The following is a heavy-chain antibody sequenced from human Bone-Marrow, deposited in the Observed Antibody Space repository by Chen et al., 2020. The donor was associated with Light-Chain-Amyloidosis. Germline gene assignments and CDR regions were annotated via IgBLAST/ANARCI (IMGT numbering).Heavy chain of an antibody. CDR3: ARGAVGGTTGV. D-gene: IGHD1-1*01. CDR2: FYHGGSP. CDR1: GNSISRGYF. V-gene: IGHV4-38-2*01. Sequence: QVLLQQSGPGLVKPSETLSLICAVSGNSISRGYFWGWIRQPPGKGLEWIGVLDFYHGGSPYYSPSLERRVTITADTAKNQFSLNLTTVTAADTATYYCARGAVGGTTGVWGQGTLVTVSS. J-gene: IGHJ4*02.